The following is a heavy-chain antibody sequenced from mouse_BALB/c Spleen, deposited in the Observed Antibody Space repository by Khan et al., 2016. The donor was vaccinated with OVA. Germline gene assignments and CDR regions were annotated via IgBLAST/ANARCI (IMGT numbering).Heavy chain of an antibody. CDR2: IYPSDSYT. V-gene: IGHV1-69*02. J-gene: IGHJ2*01. CDR3: TRGDPGSFDY. CDR1: GYTFTNHW. Sequence: QVQLQQPGAELVRPGASVKLSCQASGYTFTNHWINWVKQRPGQGLEWIGNIYPSDSYTNYNHQFKDKATLTLDKSSRAAYMQRSSPTAEDSAVYYCTRGDPGSFDYWGQGTTLTVSS. D-gene: IGHD2-13*01.